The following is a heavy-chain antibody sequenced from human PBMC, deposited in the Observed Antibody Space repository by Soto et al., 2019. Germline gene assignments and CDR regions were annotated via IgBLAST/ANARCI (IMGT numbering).Heavy chain of an antibody. CDR2: IKSKIDGGTT. CDR3: TTDLEQLWSPLPVS. V-gene: IGHV3-15*01. J-gene: IGHJ4*02. CDR1: GITFTNAW. D-gene: IGHD5-18*01. Sequence: EVQLVESGGGLVKPGGSLRLSCAASGITFTNAWMSWVRQAPGKGLEWVGRIKSKIDGGTTDYAAPVKGRFTISRDDSKNTLYLQMNSLKGEETAVYYCTTDLEQLWSPLPVSWGQGTLVTVSS.